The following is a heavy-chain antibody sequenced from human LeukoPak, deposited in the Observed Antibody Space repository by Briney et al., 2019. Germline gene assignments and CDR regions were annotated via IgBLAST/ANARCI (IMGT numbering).Heavy chain of an antibody. CDR3: ARSSAAAVDYFDY. V-gene: IGHV1-69*13. Sequence: SVTVSCMPSGGTFSSYAISCVRQAPGHWLEWMGAIIPILGTANYAQKFQGRVTITADESTSTAYMELSSLGSEDTAVYYCARSSAAAVDYFDYWGQGTLVTVSS. CDR1: GGTFSSYA. J-gene: IGHJ4*02. D-gene: IGHD6-13*01. CDR2: IIPILGTA.